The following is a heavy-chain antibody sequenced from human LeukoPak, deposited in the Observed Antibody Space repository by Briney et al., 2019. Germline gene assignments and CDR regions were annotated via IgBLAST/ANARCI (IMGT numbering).Heavy chain of an antibody. D-gene: IGHD6-6*01. V-gene: IGHV3-7*01. CDR3: VRGTRSNSF. CDR1: GFTFSNYW. J-gene: IGHJ4*01. CDR2: IKEDGSDK. Sequence: PGGSLRLSCTASGFTFSNYWMSWVRQAPGKGLECVAYIKEDGSDKNYVDSVKGRFTISRDNAKSSLYLQMNRLRVQDTAVYYCVRGTRSNSFWGHGTQVTVSS.